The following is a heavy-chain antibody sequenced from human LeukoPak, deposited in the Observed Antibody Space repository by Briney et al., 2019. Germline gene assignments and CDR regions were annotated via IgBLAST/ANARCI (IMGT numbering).Heavy chain of an antibody. V-gene: IGHV3-30*04. CDR2: ISYDGSNQ. J-gene: IGHJ4*02. CDR1: GFTFSSFA. Sequence: PGRSLRLSCAASGFTFSSFAMHWVRQAPGKGLEWVAVISYDGSNQYYADSVKGRFTISRDNSKNTLYLQMNSLRAEDTAVYYCARDRGIFRYFDWSLDYWGQGTLVTVSS. D-gene: IGHD3-9*01. CDR3: ARDRGIFRYFDWSLDY.